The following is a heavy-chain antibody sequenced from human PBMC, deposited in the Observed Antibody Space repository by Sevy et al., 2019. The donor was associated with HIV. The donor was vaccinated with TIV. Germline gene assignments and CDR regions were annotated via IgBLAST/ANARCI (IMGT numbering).Heavy chain of an antibody. CDR2: ISYDGNIK. Sequence: GGSLRLSCAASGFTFSTHAMHWVRQAPGKGLEWVAIISYDGNIKYYPDSVKGRFTISRDDSKNTLYLQMNSLRSEDTALYYCARDLGYESTGYLPLFDNWGQGTLVTVSS. D-gene: IGHD3-22*01. CDR1: GFTFSTHA. V-gene: IGHV3-30-3*01. CDR3: ARDLGYESTGYLPLFDN. J-gene: IGHJ4*02.